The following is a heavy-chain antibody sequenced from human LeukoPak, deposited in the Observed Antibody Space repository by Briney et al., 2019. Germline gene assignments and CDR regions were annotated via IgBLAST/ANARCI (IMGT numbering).Heavy chain of an antibody. J-gene: IGHJ3*02. Sequence: GRSLRLSCAASGFTFSSYGMHWVRQAPGKGLEWVAVISYDGSNKYYADSVKGRFTISRDNAKNTLYLQMNSLGADDTAVYYCARGRWGEAFDIWGQGTMVTVSS. D-gene: IGHD4-23*01. CDR1: GFTFSSYG. CDR2: ISYDGSNK. CDR3: ARGRWGEAFDI. V-gene: IGHV3-30*03.